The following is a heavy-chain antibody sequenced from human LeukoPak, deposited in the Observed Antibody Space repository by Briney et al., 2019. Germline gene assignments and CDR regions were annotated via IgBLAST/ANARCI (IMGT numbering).Heavy chain of an antibody. D-gene: IGHD6-6*01. J-gene: IGHJ4*02. Sequence: PGGSLRLSCAASGFTFSSYAMSWVRQAPGKGLEWVSAISGSGGSTYYADSVKGRFTISRDNSKNTLYLQMNSLRAEDTAVYYCAKDLEYSSSLARYFDYWGQGTLVTVSS. CDR2: ISGSGGST. CDR1: GFTFSSYA. CDR3: AKDLEYSSSLARYFDY. V-gene: IGHV3-23*01.